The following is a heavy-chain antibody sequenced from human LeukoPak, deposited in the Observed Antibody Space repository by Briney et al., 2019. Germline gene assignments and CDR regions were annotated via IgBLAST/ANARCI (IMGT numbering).Heavy chain of an antibody. J-gene: IGHJ6*02. CDR1: GGSISSSSYY. CDR3: ARHWRQSDYYYYGMDV. V-gene: IGHV4-39*01. Sequence: SETLSLTCTVSGGSISSSSYYWGWIRQPPGKGLEWIGSIYYSGSTYYNPSLKSRVTISVDTSKNQFSLKLGSVTAADTAVYYCARHWRQSDYYYYGMDVWGQGTTVTVSS. D-gene: IGHD3-3*01. CDR2: IYYSGST.